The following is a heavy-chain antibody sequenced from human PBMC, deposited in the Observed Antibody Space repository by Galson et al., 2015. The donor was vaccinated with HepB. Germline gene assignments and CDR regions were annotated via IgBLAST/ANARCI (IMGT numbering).Heavy chain of an antibody. CDR2: FDPEEGET. J-gene: IGHJ4*02. Sequence: SMKVSCKVSGYILTELSMHWVRQGPGKGLEWMGAFDPEEGETIYAQKFQGRVTMTEDTSTDTAYMELSSLRSEDTAVYYCAIRAYGNYDYFGYWGQGTLVTVSS. V-gene: IGHV1-24*01. CDR3: AIRAYGNYDYFGY. D-gene: IGHD4-11*01. CDR1: GYILTELS.